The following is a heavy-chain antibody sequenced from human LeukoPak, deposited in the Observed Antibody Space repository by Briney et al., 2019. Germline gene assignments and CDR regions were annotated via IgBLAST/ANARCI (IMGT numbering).Heavy chain of an antibody. J-gene: IGHJ3*02. V-gene: IGHV4-61*02. Sequence: SQTLSLTCTVSGGSISSGSYYWSWIRQPAGKGLEWIGRIYTSGSTNYNPSLKSRVTISVDTSKNQFSLKLSSVTAADTAVYYCARGVDSSSWYGAFDIWGQGTMVTVSS. CDR1: GGSISSGSYY. CDR2: IYTSGST. D-gene: IGHD6-13*01. CDR3: ARGVDSSSWYGAFDI.